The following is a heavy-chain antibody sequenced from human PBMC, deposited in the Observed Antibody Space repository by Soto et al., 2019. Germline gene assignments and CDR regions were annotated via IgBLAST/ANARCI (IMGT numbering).Heavy chain of an antibody. CDR2: IYIGGST. V-gene: IGHV3-53*02. CDR3: ARGIWSGYYTRGAFDI. J-gene: IGHJ3*02. CDR1: GFTVSSNY. Sequence: EVQLVETGGGLIQPGGSLRLSCAASGFTVSSNYMSWVRQAPGKGLEWVSVIYIGGSTYYADSVKGRFTISRDNSKNTMSLQVNSLSAEDTGVYYCARGIWSGYYTRGAFDIWGQRTMVTVSS. D-gene: IGHD3-3*01.